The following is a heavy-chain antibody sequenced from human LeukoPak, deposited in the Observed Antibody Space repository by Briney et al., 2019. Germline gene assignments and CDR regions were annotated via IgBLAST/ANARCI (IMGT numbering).Heavy chain of an antibody. Sequence: SVKVSCKASGGTFTSYAISWVRQAPGQGLEWMGRIIPILGIANYAQKFQGRVTITADKSTSTAYMELSSLRSEDTAVYYCARDPFEGWFGEFDPWGQGTLVTVSS. CDR2: IIPILGIA. CDR1: GGTFTSYA. CDR3: ARDPFEGWFGEFDP. D-gene: IGHD3-10*01. V-gene: IGHV1-69*04. J-gene: IGHJ5*02.